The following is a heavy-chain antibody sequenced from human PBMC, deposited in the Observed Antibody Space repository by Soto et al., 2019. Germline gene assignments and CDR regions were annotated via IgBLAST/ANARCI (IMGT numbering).Heavy chain of an antibody. CDR1: GYSFTSYW. CDR3: ARCQGDYYGSGSYYTQPYYYYGMDV. D-gene: IGHD3-10*01. J-gene: IGHJ6*02. CDR2: IYPGDSDT. Sequence: PGESLKISCKGSGYSFTSYWIGWVRQMPGKGLEWMGIIYPGDSDTRYSPSFQGQVTISADKSISTAYLQWSSLKASDTAMYYCARCQGDYYGSGSYYTQPYYYYGMDVWGQGTTVTVSS. V-gene: IGHV5-51*01.